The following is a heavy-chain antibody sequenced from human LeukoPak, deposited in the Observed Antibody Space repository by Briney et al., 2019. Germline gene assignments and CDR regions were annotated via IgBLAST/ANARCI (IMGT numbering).Heavy chain of an antibody. D-gene: IGHD1-1*01. CDR3: AKDRAAGTTGIDY. Sequence: PGGSLRLSCAASGFTFSTYGMHWVRQAPGKGLEWAADISYDGSNTHYADFVKGRFTISRDNSKNMVYLQMDSLRVEDTAVYYCAKDRAAGTTGIDYWGQGALVTVSS. V-gene: IGHV3-30*18. J-gene: IGHJ4*02. CDR1: GFTFSTYG. CDR2: ISYDGSNT.